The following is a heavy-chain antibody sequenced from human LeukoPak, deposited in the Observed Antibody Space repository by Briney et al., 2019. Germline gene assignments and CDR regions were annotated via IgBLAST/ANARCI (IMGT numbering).Heavy chain of an antibody. CDR2: MYTSGYT. V-gene: IGHV4-4*07. J-gene: IGHJ4*02. CDR1: GGSIRNSY. Sequence: SETLSLTCTVSGGSIRNSYCSWIRQPAGRGLEWIGRMYTSGYTNYNPSLKSRVTMSVDTSKNQFSLKLRSVTAADTAVYYCARESSLRIIDYWGQGTLVTVSS. CDR3: ARESSLRIIDY. D-gene: IGHD1-26*01.